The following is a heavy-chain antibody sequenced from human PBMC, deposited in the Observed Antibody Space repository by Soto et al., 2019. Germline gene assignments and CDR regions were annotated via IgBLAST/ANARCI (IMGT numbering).Heavy chain of an antibody. CDR1: GYSFFSYY. D-gene: IGHD3-3*02. J-gene: IGHJ4*02. CDR2: FLASGGNT. Sequence: ASVKVSCKASGYSFFSYYIHWVRQAPGQGLEWMGRFLASGGNTDYAQRFRGRVSMTRDTSSTNTVSLELTSLTSDDTAVCYWARGGATIFGVIDFWGQGTRVTVSS. CDR3: ARGGATIFGVIDF. V-gene: IGHV1-46*01.